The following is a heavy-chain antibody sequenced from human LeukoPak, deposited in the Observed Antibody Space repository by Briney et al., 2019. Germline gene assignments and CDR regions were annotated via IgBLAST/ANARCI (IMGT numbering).Heavy chain of an antibody. CDR3: ARAFRGYNWFAP. CDR2: MNPNSGNT. CDR1: GYTFTSCD. V-gene: IGHV1-8*03. D-gene: IGHD3-3*02. Sequence: ASVKVSCKASGYTFTSCDIHWVRQATGQGLEWMGWMNPNSGNTGYALKFQGRVTITRDTSISTAYMELSSLRSEDTAVYYCARAFRGYNWFAPWGKGTLVTVSS. J-gene: IGHJ5*02.